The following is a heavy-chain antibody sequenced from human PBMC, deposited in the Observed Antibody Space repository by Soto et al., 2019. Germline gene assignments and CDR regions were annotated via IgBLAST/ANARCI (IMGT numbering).Heavy chain of an antibody. V-gene: IGHV4-31*03. CDR1: GGSISSGGYY. CDR3: ARPYSGSSGGLDV. D-gene: IGHD6-6*01. Sequence: QVQLRESGPGLVQPSQTLSLTCTVSGGSISSGGYYWTWIRQHPGKGLEWIGYIYDTGSAYYNPSLKTRLTLSIDTSRSQFSLKLSSVTTADTDVYYCARPYSGSSGGLDVWGQGTTVTVSS. J-gene: IGHJ6*02. CDR2: IYDTGSA.